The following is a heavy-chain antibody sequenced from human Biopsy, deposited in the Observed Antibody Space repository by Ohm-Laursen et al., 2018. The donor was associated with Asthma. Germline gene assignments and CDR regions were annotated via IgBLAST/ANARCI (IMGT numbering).Heavy chain of an antibody. CDR3: AKRRGYSDLTDFDH. CDR2: VSYDGGVA. D-gene: IGHD3-3*01. Sequence: SLRLSCAASGFTFNSYGMHWVRQAPGKGLEWVAVVSYDGGVAHCADSMKGRFTISRDNAKSTLYLQMNRLRTDDTAVYYCAKRRGYSDLTDFDHWGQGTLVTVSS. CDR1: GFTFNSYG. V-gene: IGHV3-30*18. J-gene: IGHJ4*02.